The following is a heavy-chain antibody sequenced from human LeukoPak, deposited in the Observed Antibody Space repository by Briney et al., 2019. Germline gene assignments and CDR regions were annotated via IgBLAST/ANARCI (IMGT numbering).Heavy chain of an antibody. D-gene: IGHD4-17*01. CDR1: GFTFDDYG. CDR2: INWNGGST. J-gene: IGHJ4*02. V-gene: IGHV3-20*01. Sequence: GGSLRLSCAASGFTFDDYGMSWVRHAPGKGLEWVSGINWNGGSTGYADSVKGRFTISRDNAKNSLHLQMNSLRAEDTALYHCARGRVRPLDYWGQGTLVTVSS. CDR3: ARGRVRPLDY.